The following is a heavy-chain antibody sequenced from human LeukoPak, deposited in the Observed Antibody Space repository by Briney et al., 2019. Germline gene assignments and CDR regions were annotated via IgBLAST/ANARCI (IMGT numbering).Heavy chain of an antibody. CDR1: GYTFTSYA. CDR3: ARGPVPEDAFDI. J-gene: IGHJ3*02. V-gene: IGHV1-3*01. CDR2: INAGNGNT. Sequence: GASVKVSCKASGYTFTSYAMHWVRQAPGQRLEWMGWINAGNGNTKYSQKFQGRVTITRDTSASTAYMELSSLRSEDTAVYYCARGPVPEDAFDIWGQGTMVTVSS.